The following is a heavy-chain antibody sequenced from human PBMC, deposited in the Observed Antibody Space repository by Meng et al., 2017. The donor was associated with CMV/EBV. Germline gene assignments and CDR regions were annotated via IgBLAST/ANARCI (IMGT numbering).Heavy chain of an antibody. CDR1: GGTFSSYA. Sequence: SVKVSCKASGGTFSSYAISWVRQAPGQGLEWMGGIIPILGIANYAQKFQGRDTITADKSTSTAYMELSSLRSEDTAVYYCASGGLGLGYCSSTSCSYYYGMDVWGQGTTVTVSS. D-gene: IGHD2-2*01. CDR2: IIPILGIA. J-gene: IGHJ6*02. V-gene: IGHV1-69*10. CDR3: ASGGLGLGYCSSTSCSYYYGMDV.